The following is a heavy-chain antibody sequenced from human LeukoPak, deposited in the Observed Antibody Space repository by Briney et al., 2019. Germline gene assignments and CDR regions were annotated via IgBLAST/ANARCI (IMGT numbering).Heavy chain of an antibody. D-gene: IGHD3-10*01. CDR3: GRDFLGESGAGGP. J-gene: IGHJ5*02. CDR2: ISPSGHST. Sequence: GGSLRLSCEASGFTFSSYTMNWVRLAPGKGLEWASSISPSGHSTWHADSVKGRFTISRDNAKNSVHLQMTNLRVDDTAVYYCGRDFLGESGAGGPWGQGILVTVSS. V-gene: IGHV3-21*01. CDR1: GFTFSSYT.